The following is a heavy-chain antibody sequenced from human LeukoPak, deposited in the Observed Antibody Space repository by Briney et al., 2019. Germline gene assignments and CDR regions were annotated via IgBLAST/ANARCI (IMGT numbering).Heavy chain of an antibody. CDR1: GFSFNSYG. V-gene: IGHV3-30*18. J-gene: IGHJ4*02. CDR2: ISYDGSDK. Sequence: GGSLRLSCAAFGFSFNSYGMHWVRQAPGKGLEWLAVISYDGSDKYFADSVKGRFTISRDNSRNTLYLQMNSLRAEDTAVYYCAKDSVWRSPVAGIGDYWGQGTLVTVSS. D-gene: IGHD6-19*01. CDR3: AKDSVWRSPVAGIGDY.